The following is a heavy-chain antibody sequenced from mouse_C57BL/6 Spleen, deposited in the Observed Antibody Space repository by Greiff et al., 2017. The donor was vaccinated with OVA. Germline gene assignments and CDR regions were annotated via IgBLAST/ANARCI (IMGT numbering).Heavy chain of an antibody. D-gene: IGHD1-1*01. CDR3: ARAHYLGSEVFDY. V-gene: IGHV1-50*01. J-gene: IGHJ2*01. Sequence: VQLQQPGAELVKPGASVKLSCKASGYTFTSYWMQWVKQRPGQGLEWIGEIDPSDSYTNYNEKFKGKATLTVDTSSSTAYMQLSSLTSENSAAYYCARAHYLGSEVFDYWGQGTTLTVSS. CDR1: GYTFTSYW. CDR2: IDPSDSYT.